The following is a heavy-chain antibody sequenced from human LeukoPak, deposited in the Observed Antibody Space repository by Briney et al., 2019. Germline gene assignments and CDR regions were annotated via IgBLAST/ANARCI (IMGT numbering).Heavy chain of an antibody. CDR2: ISGSGGST. Sequence: GGSLRLSCAASGFTFSSYAMSWVRQAPGKGLEWVSAISGSGGSTYYADSVKGRFTISRDNSKNTLYLQMNSLRAEDTAVYYCAKDHGSSGWGPGDYWGQGTLVTVSS. D-gene: IGHD6-19*01. V-gene: IGHV3-23*01. J-gene: IGHJ4*02. CDR3: AKDHGSSGWGPGDY. CDR1: GFTFSSYA.